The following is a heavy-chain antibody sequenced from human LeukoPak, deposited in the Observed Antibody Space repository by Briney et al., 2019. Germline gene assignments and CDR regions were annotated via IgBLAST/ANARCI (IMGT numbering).Heavy chain of an antibody. J-gene: IGHJ3*02. D-gene: IGHD3-9*01. Sequence: SETLSLTCTVSGGSISTDFYYWSWIRQSPENGLVWIGYIYHSGSSYYKPSLKSRVTISVDRSKNQFSLKLSSVTAADTAVYYCARFGRYFDPHDAFDIWGQGTMVTVSS. CDR3: ARFGRYFDPHDAFDI. CDR2: IYHSGSS. V-gene: IGHV4-30-2*06. CDR1: GGSISTDFYY.